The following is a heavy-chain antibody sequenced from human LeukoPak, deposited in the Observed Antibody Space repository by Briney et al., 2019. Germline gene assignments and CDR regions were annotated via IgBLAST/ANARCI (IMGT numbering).Heavy chain of an antibody. CDR2: INPNSGGA. V-gene: IGHV1-2*02. D-gene: IGHD6-13*01. Sequence: GASVTVSCTASGYSFTDSYMHWVRQAPGQGLEWMGWINPNSGGANYAQKFQGRVSMTRDTSISTAYMELSRLKSDDTAVYYCARDLGYTTSCWGQGTLVTVSS. CDR3: ARDLGYTTSC. CDR1: GYSFTDSY. J-gene: IGHJ4*02.